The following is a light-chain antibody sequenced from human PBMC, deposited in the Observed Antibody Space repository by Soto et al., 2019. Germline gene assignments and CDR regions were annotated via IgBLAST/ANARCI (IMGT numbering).Light chain of an antibody. J-gene: IGLJ1*01. CDR2: DVT. CDR3: SSYAGSSNV. Sequence: QSALTQSPSASGSPGQSVTISXTXXSXXXXGXXXXSXYQQHPGKAPKVMIYDVTKRPSGVPDRFSGSKSGNTASLTVSGLQAEDEADYYCSSYAGSSNVFGTGTKVTVL. V-gene: IGLV2-8*01. CDR1: SXXXXGXXX.